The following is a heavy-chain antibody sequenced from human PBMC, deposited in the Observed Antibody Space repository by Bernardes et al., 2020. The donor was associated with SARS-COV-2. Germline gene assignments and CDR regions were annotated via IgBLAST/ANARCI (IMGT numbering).Heavy chain of an antibody. D-gene: IGHD6-19*01. CDR3: ARAVVEKQWANGPFWYFDL. Sequence: SETLSLTCAVYGGSFSGYYWSWIRQSPGKGLAWIGEITHTGFTNYNPSLKSRVSMSVDTSKNQFSLNVTSVTAADTSVYYCARAVVEKQWANGPFWYFDLWARGTQVSVS. J-gene: IGHJ2*01. CDR1: GGSFSGYY. CDR2: ITHTGFT. V-gene: IGHV4-34*01.